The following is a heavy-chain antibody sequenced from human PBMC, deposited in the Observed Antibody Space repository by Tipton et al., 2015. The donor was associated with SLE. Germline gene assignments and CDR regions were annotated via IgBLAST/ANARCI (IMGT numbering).Heavy chain of an antibody. CDR3: ARSSLIAVSGGFDY. J-gene: IGHJ4*02. Sequence: LRLSCTVSGGSISSGSYYWSWIRQPAGKGLEWIGRIYTSGSTNYNPSLKSRVTISVDTSKNQFSLKLSSVTAADTAVYYCARSSLIAVSGGFDYWGQGTLVTVSS. D-gene: IGHD6-19*01. CDR2: IYTSGST. CDR1: GGSISSGSYY. V-gene: IGHV4-61*02.